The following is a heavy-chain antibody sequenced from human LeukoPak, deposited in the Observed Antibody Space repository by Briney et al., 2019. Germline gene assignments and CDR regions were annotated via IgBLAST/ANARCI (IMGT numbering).Heavy chain of an antibody. CDR2: IASGGSAM. D-gene: IGHD2-8*02. CDR1: GFTFGDFS. V-gene: IGHV3-48*02. J-gene: IGHJ4*02. Sequence: GGSLRLSCAASGFTFGDFSMNWVRQVPGKGLEWVSYIASGGSAMYYADSVKGRFTTSRDNAKNSLYLQMHSLRDEDTAVYYCARSRTGNYFDSWGQGTLVTVS. CDR3: ARSRTGNYFDS.